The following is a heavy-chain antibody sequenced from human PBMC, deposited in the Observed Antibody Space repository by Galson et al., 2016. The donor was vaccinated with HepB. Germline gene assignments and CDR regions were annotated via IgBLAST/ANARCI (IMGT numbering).Heavy chain of an antibody. J-gene: IGHJ4*02. Sequence: SINIARYFWGWIRQSPTRGLEWIGTIANSGSTYYNPSLRSRVSISVDTSRNQFSLKLNSVTAADTALYYCVRDEYNISWYKYWGQGTLVTVSS. D-gene: IGHD6-13*01. CDR2: IANSGST. CDR3: VRDEYNISWYKY. V-gene: IGHV4-39*02. CDR1: SINIARYF.